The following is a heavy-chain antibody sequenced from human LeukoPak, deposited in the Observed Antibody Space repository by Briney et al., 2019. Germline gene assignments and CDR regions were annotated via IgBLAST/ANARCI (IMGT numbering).Heavy chain of an antibody. D-gene: IGHD6-13*01. J-gene: IGHJ3*02. Sequence: GESLKISCKGSGYSFTSYWIGWVRQMPGKGLEWMGIIYPGDSDTRYSPSFQGQVTISADKSISTAYLQWSSLKASDTAMYYCATPYSSRGTVFDIWGQGKVVTVSS. V-gene: IGHV5-51*01. CDR1: GYSFTSYW. CDR2: IYPGDSDT. CDR3: ATPYSSRGTVFDI.